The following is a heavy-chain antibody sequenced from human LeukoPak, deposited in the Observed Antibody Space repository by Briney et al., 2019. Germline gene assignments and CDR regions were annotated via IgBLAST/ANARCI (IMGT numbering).Heavy chain of an antibody. Sequence: SETLSLTCTVSGGSIGNTIYYWGWIRQPPGKGLQWIGSIFYSGSTYYNPSLKSRVTISVDTSTNQFSLKVNSLTTADTAVYYCAREGRGQQLTPIDYWGPGALVTVSS. CDR2: IFYSGST. CDR3: AREGRGQQLTPIDY. CDR1: GGSIGNTIYY. J-gene: IGHJ4*02. D-gene: IGHD6-13*01. V-gene: IGHV4-39*07.